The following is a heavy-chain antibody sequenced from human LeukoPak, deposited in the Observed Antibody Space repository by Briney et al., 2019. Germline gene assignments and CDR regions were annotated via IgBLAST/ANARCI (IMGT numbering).Heavy chain of an antibody. CDR1: GFTFSSYG. D-gene: IGHD3-3*01. CDR2: IRYDGSNK. J-gene: IGHJ5*02. V-gene: IGHV3-30*02. Sequence: GGSLRLSCAASGFTFSSYGVHWVRQAPGKGLEWVAFIRYDGSNKYYADSVKGRFTISRDNSKNTLYLQMNSLRAEDTAVYYCAKDTSIFPKPNNWFDPWGQGTLVTVSS. CDR3: AKDTSIFPKPNNWFDP.